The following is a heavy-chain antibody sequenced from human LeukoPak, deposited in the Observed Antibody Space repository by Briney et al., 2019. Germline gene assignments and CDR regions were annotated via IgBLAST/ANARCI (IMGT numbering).Heavy chain of an antibody. D-gene: IGHD5-24*01. CDR1: GNNYW. V-gene: IGHV5-51*01. Sequence: GESLKISCKASGNNYWIGWVRQMPGKGLEWMGIIYFGDSDTRYSPSFQGQVTISADKSISTAYLQWSSLKASDTAMYYCTRSPRDGYHDSFDIWGQGTMVTVSS. CDR2: IYFGDSDT. J-gene: IGHJ3*02. CDR3: TRSPRDGYHDSFDI.